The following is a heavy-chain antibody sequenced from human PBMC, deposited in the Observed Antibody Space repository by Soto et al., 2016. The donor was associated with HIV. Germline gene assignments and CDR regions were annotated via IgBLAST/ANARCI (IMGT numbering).Heavy chain of an antibody. Sequence: QVQLLQSGAEVKKPGSSVKVSCKASGGSSGNYAFSWVRQAPGQGLEWMGWINPNSGGTKYAQKFQGRVTMTRDTSISTAYMDLSRLRSADTAVYYCVRGPRYMDVWGKGTTVIISS. CDR3: VRGPRYMDV. CDR2: INPNSGGT. CDR1: GGSSGNYA. J-gene: IGHJ6*03. V-gene: IGHV1-2*02.